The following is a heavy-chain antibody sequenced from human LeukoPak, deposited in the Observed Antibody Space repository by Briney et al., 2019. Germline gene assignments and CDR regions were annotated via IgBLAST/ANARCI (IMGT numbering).Heavy chain of an antibody. CDR1: GFTFSIHG. Sequence: GGALRLSCAASGFTFSIHGMNWVRQAPGKGLEWVSGISPGADITYYAESVKGRFTISRDNSKNTLYLQINTLRAEDTAIYYCAKDCGWLHFCSWGQGTLVTVSS. V-gene: IGHV3-23*01. J-gene: IGHJ1*01. CDR3: AKDCGWLHFCS. D-gene: IGHD5-24*01. CDR2: ISPGADIT.